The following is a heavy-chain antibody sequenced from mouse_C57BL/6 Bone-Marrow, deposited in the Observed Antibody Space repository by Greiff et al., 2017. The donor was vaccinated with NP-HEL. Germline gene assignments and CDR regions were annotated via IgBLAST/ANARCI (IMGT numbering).Heavy chain of an antibody. J-gene: IGHJ3*01. Sequence: VQLQQSGPELVKPGASVKISCKASGYSFTGYYMNWVKQSPEKSLEWIGEINPSTGGTTYNQKFKAKATLTVDKSSSTAYMQLKSLTSEDSAVYYCARDGLCSFAYWGQGTLVTVSA. CDR2: INPSTGGT. V-gene: IGHV1-42*01. CDR1: GYSFTGYY. CDR3: ARDGLCSFAY.